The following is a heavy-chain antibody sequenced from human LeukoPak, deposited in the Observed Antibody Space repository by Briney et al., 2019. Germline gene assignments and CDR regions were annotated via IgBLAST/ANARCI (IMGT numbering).Heavy chain of an antibody. J-gene: IGHJ4*02. Sequence: PGGSLRLSCAASEFTFSSYGMSWVRQAPGKGLEWVSGISGSGGSTYYADSVKGRFTISRDNSKNTLYLQMNSLRAEDTAVYYCAKSRRPNKPLYYFDYWGQGTLVTVSS. CDR3: AKSRRPNKPLYYFDY. V-gene: IGHV3-23*01. CDR2: ISGSGGST. CDR1: EFTFSSYG. D-gene: IGHD1/OR15-1a*01.